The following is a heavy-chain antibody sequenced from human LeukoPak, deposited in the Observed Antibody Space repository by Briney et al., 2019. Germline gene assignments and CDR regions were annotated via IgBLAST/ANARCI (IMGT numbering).Heavy chain of an antibody. J-gene: IGHJ1*01. Sequence: ASVKVSCKASGYTFTGYYMHWVRQAPGQGLEWMGWINPNSGGTNYAQKFQGRVTMTRDTSISTAYMELSRLRSDDTAVYYCARGVGAITPAEYFQHWGQGTLVTVSS. CDR2: INPNSGGT. CDR1: GYTFTGYY. CDR3: ARGVGAITPAEYFQH. D-gene: IGHD1-26*01. V-gene: IGHV1-2*02.